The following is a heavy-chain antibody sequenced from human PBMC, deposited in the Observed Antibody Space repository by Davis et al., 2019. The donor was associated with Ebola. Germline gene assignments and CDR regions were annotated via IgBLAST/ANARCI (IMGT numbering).Heavy chain of an antibody. D-gene: IGHD6-13*01. CDR3: ARESVLQIPAPGLGPLDY. CDR1: GYTFSNYA. CDR2: INIETGNP. Sequence: AASVKVSCKASGYTFSNYAMNWVRQAPGQGLEWMGWINIETGNPTYAQAFTGRFVFSLDTSVSTAYLQISSLKADDTAVYYCARESVLQIPAPGLGPLDYWGQGTLVTVSS. V-gene: IGHV7-4-1*02. J-gene: IGHJ4*02.